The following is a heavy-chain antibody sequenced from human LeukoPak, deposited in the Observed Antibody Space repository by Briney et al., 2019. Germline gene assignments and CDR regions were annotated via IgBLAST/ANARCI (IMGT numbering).Heavy chain of an antibody. CDR1: GESISNSRHY. CDR2: IYPSGNT. Sequence: KPSETLSLTCTVSGESISNSRHYWSWIRQPAGTGLEWIGRIYPSGNTNYNPSLKSRLTISLDTSKNQFSLNLKSVTAADTAMYYCARDGVVTMELDSWGQGTLVTVSS. D-gene: IGHD3-3*01. J-gene: IGHJ4*02. V-gene: IGHV4-61*02. CDR3: ARDGVVTMELDS.